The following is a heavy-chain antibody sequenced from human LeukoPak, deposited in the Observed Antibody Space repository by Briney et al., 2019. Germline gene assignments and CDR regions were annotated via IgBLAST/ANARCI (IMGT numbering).Heavy chain of an antibody. CDR1: GGTFSSYA. CDR3: ARGRGWNDVVDY. Sequence: ASVKVSCKASGGTFSSYAISWVRQAPGQGLEWMGGIIPIFGTANYAQKFQGRVTITTDVSTSTAYVELSSLGSEDTAVYYCARGRGWNDVVDYWGQGTLVTVSS. V-gene: IGHV1-69*05. CDR2: IIPIFGTA. J-gene: IGHJ4*02. D-gene: IGHD1-1*01.